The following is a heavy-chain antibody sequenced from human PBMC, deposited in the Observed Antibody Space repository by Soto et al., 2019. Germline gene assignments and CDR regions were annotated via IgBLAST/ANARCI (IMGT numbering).Heavy chain of an antibody. Sequence: ASVKVSCKASGYTFTNYGISWVRQAPGQGLEWMGWISAYNGNTNYAQKLQGRVTVTTDTSTSTAYMELRSLRSEDTAVYYCATDSDIVATSFDYWGQGTLVTVSS. CDR1: GYTFTNYG. J-gene: IGHJ4*02. V-gene: IGHV1-18*01. CDR2: ISAYNGNT. CDR3: ATDSDIVATSFDY. D-gene: IGHD5-12*01.